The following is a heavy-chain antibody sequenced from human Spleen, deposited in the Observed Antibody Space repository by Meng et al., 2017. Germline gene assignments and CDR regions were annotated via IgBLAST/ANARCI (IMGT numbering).Heavy chain of an antibody. CDR1: GGPFSGYY. D-gene: IGHD6-19*01. CDR3: AREIAVAAHYYWYFDL. V-gene: IGHV4-34*01. J-gene: IGHJ2*01. CDR2: INHSGST. Sequence: QVQLRQWAAGLLKPSETLSLTCAVYGGPFSGYYWSWIRQPPGKGLEWIGEINHSGSTNYNPSLKSRVTISVDTSKNQFSLKLSSVTAADTAVYYCAREIAVAAHYYWYFDLWGRGTLVTVSS.